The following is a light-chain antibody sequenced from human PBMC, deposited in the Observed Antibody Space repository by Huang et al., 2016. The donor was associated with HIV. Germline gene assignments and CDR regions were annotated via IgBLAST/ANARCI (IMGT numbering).Light chain of an antibody. J-gene: IGKJ4*01. CDR1: QTIGTY. CDR3: QQRSKWPLT. CDR2: DAS. V-gene: IGKV3-11*01. Sequence: EIVLTQSPVTLSLSPGHRATLSCRASQTIGTYLAWYQQKSGQAPRLLIYDASNRAAGIPARFSASRSETDFTLTIDGLDPDDFAIYYCQQRSKWPLTFGGGTKVEMK.